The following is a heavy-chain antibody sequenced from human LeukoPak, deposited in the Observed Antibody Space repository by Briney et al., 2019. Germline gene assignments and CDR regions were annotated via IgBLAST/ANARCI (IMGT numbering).Heavy chain of an antibody. Sequence: GGSLRLSCAASGFTVSTNYMSWVRQAPGEGREWVSVIYSGDTTFYADSVRGKFTISRDNSKNTLYLQMNSLRAEDTAVYYCASILRSSSGYYFDYWGQGTLVTVSS. CDR2: IYSGDTT. D-gene: IGHD3-10*01. CDR3: ASILRSSSGYYFDY. CDR1: GFTVSTNY. V-gene: IGHV3-66*01. J-gene: IGHJ4*02.